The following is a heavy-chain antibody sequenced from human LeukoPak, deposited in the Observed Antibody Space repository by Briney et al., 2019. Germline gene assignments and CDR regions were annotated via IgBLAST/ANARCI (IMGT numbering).Heavy chain of an antibody. J-gene: IGHJ4*02. CDR1: GVSISSYY. V-gene: IGHV4-59*01. CDR3: ARGPLVVPAAYFDY. CDR2: IYYSGST. Sequence: SETLSPTCTVSGVSISSYYWSWIRQPPGKGLEWIGYIYYSGSTNYNPSLKSRVTISVDTSKNQFSLKLSSVTAADTAVYYCARGPLVVPAAYFDYWGQGTLVTVSS. D-gene: IGHD2-2*01.